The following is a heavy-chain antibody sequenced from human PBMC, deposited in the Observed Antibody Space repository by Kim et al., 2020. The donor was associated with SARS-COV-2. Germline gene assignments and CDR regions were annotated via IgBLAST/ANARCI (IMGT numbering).Heavy chain of an antibody. D-gene: IGHD6-13*01. J-gene: IGHJ3*02. V-gene: IGHV4-39*07. CDR2: IYYSGST. Sequence: SETLSLTCTVSGGSISSSSYYWGWIRQPPGKGLEWIGSIYYSGSTYYNPSLKSRVTISVDTSKNQFSLKLSSVTAADTAVYYCARDSDSSSWYPVGAFD. CDR3: ARDSDSSSWYPVGAFD. CDR1: GGSISSSSYY.